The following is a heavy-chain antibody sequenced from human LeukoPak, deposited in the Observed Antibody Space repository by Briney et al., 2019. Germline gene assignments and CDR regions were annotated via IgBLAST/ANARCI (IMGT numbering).Heavy chain of an antibody. CDR3: ARGVGGLCSGGSCYLYYFDF. D-gene: IGHD2-15*01. Sequence: SETLSLTCAVYGGSFSDTYWSWIRQPPGKGLEWIGEIIHSGSTNYNPSLKSRVTISVDTSKNQFFLKLSSVTAADTAVYYCARGVGGLCSGGSCYLYYFDFWGQGTLVTVSS. CDR1: GGSFSDTY. CDR2: IIHSGST. J-gene: IGHJ4*02. V-gene: IGHV4-34*01.